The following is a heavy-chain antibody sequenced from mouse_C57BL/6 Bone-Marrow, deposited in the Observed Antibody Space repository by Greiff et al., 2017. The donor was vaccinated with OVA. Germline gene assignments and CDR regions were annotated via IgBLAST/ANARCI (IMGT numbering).Heavy chain of an antibody. CDR1: GFTFSDYY. J-gene: IGHJ1*03. CDR2: ISNGSGST. D-gene: IGHD1-1*01. CDR3: ARLIITTARGHWYFDV. V-gene: IGHV5-12*01. Sequence: EVQRVESGGGLVQPGGSLKLSCAASGFTFSDYYMYWVRQTPEKRLEWVAYISNGSGSTYYPDTVKGRFPISRDNAKNTLYLQMSRLKSEDTAMYYCARLIITTARGHWYFDVWGTGTTVTVSS.